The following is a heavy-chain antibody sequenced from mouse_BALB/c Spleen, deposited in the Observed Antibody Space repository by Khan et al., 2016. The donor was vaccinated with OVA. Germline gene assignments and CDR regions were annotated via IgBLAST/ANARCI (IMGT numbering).Heavy chain of an antibody. J-gene: IGHJ2*01. CDR1: GFTFSSYG. CDR3: ATSYSYGYYFDY. CDR2: ISGDSSTI. D-gene: IGHD1-1*01. Sequence: EVELVESGGGLVQPGGSRKLSCAASGFTFSSYGMHWVRQAPEKGLEWVAYISGDSSTIYYADTVKGRFTISRDNPKNTLFMQMTSLMSEDTAIYVCATSYSYGYYFDYWGPGTTLTVAS. V-gene: IGHV5-17*02.